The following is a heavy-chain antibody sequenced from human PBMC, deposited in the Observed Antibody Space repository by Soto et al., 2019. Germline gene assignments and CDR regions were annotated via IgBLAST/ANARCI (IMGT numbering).Heavy chain of an antibody. CDR3: ARRWGGTFDI. J-gene: IGHJ3*02. CDR1: GGSISNYY. D-gene: IGHD3-10*01. V-gene: IGHV4-59*08. CDR2: IYYSGST. Sequence: PSETLSLTCTVSGGSISNYYWSWIRQPPGKGLEWIGYIYYSGSTNYNSSLKSRVTISVDTSKNQFSLKLSSVTAADTAVYYCARRWGGTFDIWGQGTMVT.